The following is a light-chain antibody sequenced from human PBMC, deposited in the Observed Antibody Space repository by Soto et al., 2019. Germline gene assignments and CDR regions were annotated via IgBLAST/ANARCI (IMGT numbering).Light chain of an antibody. CDR3: QQYSNWWWT. CDR1: QTVSSH. CDR2: GAS. Sequence: EIVMTQSPATLSVSPGEGATLSCRAGQTVSSHLAWYQQKPGQAPRLLIYGASTRATGIPARFTGSGFGTKFTLTISGLQSEDFAIYYCQQYSNWWWTVGQGTKVDIK. J-gene: IGKJ1*01. V-gene: IGKV3-15*01.